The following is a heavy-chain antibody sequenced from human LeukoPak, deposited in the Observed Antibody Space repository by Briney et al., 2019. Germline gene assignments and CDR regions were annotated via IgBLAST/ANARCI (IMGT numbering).Heavy chain of an antibody. CDR3: AREGAIVGATSWFDP. V-gene: IGHV3-21*04. D-gene: IGHD1-26*01. J-gene: IGHJ5*02. CDR2: ISSSSSYI. CDR1: GFTFSSYS. Sequence: PGGSLRLSCAASGFTFSSYSMNWVRQAPGKGLEWVSSISSSSSYIYYADSVKGRFTISRDNAKNSLYLQMNSLRAEDTALYYCAREGAIVGATSWFDPWGQGTLVTVSS.